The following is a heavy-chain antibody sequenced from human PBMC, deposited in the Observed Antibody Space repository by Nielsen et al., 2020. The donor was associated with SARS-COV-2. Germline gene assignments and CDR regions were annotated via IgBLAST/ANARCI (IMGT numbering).Heavy chain of an antibody. Sequence: GGSLRLSCAASGFTFSSYAMHWVRQAPGKGLEYVSAISSNGGSTYYANSVKGRFTISRDNSKNTLYLQMNSLRAEDTAVYYCATSDCSGGSCYVTYYYYGMDVWGQGTTVTVSS. J-gene: IGHJ6*02. CDR3: ATSDCSGGSCYVTYYYYGMDV. V-gene: IGHV3-64*01. CDR1: GFTFSSYA. CDR2: ISSNGGST. D-gene: IGHD2-15*01.